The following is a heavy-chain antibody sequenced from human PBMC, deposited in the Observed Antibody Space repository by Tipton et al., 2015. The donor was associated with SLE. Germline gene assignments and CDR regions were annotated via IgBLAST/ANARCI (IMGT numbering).Heavy chain of an antibody. Sequence: RSLRLSCTASGFTFGDYPMGWFRQAPGKGLEWLGYIRSKPFGGTAEYAASVKGRFIISRDDSKSIAYLQMNSLKTEDTAVYYCARDSAWNEKTDYWGQGTLVTVSS. CDR2: IRSKPFGGTA. V-gene: IGHV3-49*03. J-gene: IGHJ4*02. D-gene: IGHD1-1*01. CDR3: ARDSAWNEKTDY. CDR1: GFTFGDYP.